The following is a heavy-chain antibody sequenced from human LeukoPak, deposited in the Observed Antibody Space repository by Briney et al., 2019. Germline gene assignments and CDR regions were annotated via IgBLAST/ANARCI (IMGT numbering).Heavy chain of an antibody. D-gene: IGHD4-17*01. CDR2: ISFDGTNK. CDR1: GFTFSGFG. J-gene: IGHJ4*02. Sequence: PGGSLRLSCAASGFTFSGFGMHWVRQAPGKGLEWVAVISFDGTNKYYADSVKGRFTISRDTSKNTLYLQMNSLRVEDTAVYYCAKDSARWTTVTKVVDYWGQGTLVTVSS. V-gene: IGHV3-30*18. CDR3: AKDSARWTTVTKVVDY.